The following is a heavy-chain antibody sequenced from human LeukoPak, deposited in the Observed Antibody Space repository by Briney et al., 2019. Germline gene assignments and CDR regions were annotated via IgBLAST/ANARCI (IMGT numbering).Heavy chain of an antibody. CDR1: GGSFSGYY. CDR3: ARELGYCSSTSCPN. CDR2: INHSGST. D-gene: IGHD2-2*01. V-gene: IGHV4-34*01. J-gene: IGHJ4*02. Sequence: PSETLSLTCAVYGGSFSGYYWSWIRQPPGKGLEWIGEINHSGSTNYNPSLKSRVTISVDTSKNQFSLKLSSVTAADTAVYYCARELGYCSSTSCPNWGQGTLVTVSS.